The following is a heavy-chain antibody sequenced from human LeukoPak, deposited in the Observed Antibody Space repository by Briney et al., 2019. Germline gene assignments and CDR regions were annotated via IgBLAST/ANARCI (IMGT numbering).Heavy chain of an antibody. Sequence: PGGSLRLSCAASGFTFSSYAMHWVRQAPGKGLEWVAVISYDGSNKYFADSEKGRFIISRDNSKNTLNLQMNSLRAEDTSVYYCAGGYCSGGSCYPRLDYWGQGTLVTVSS. V-gene: IGHV3-30-3*01. CDR1: GFTFSSYA. D-gene: IGHD2-15*01. J-gene: IGHJ4*02. CDR2: ISYDGSNK. CDR3: AGGYCSGGSCYPRLDY.